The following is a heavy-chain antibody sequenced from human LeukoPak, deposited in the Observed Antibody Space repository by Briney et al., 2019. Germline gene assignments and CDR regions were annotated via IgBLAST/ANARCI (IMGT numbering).Heavy chain of an antibody. CDR3: ARDYYGSGSSNN. CDR1: GGSISSGDYY. Sequence: SQTLSLTCTVSGGSISSGDYYWSWIRQPPGTGLEWIGYIYYSGSTYYNPPLKSRVTISVDTSKNQFSLKLSSVTAADTAVYYCARDYYGSGSSNNWGQGTLVTVSS. V-gene: IGHV4-30-4*01. CDR2: IYYSGST. D-gene: IGHD3-10*01. J-gene: IGHJ4*02.